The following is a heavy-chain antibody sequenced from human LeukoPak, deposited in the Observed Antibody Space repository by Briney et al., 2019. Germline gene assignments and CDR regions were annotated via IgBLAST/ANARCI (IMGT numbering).Heavy chain of an antibody. J-gene: IGHJ4*02. CDR1: GGSISSSSYY. CDR3: ASIVVVPAAMVRYFDY. D-gene: IGHD2-2*01. CDR2: IYYSGST. Sequence: SETLSLTCTGSGGSISSSSYYWGWIRQPPGKGLEWIGSIYYSGSTYYNPSLKSRVTISVDTSKNQFSLKLSSVTAADTAVYYCASIVVVPAAMVRYFDYWGQGTLVTVSS. V-gene: IGHV4-39*01.